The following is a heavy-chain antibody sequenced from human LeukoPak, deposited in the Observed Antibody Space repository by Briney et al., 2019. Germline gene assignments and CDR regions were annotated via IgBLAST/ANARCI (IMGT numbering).Heavy chain of an antibody. V-gene: IGHV4-34*01. CDR1: GGSFSGYY. D-gene: IGHD4-11*01. Sequence: PSETLSLTCAVYGGSFSGYYWSWIRQPPGKGLEWIGEINHSGSTNYNPSLKSRVTISVDTSKNQFSLKLSSVTAADTVVYYCARLYDYSNSLDYWGQGTLVTVSS. CDR3: ARLYDYSNSLDY. J-gene: IGHJ4*02. CDR2: INHSGST.